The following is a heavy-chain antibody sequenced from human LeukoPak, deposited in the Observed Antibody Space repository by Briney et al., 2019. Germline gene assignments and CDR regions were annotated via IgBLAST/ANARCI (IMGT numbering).Heavy chain of an antibody. D-gene: IGHD5-12*01. CDR1: GFTFSSYA. Sequence: GGSLRLSCAASGFTFSSYAMSWVRQAPGKGLEWVSAISGSGGSTYYAGSVKGRFTISRDNSKNTLYLQMNSLRAEDTAVYYCAKDHDAYYGGYLSHAFDIWGQGTMVTVSS. CDR3: AKDHDAYYGGYLSHAFDI. V-gene: IGHV3-23*01. J-gene: IGHJ3*02. CDR2: ISGSGGST.